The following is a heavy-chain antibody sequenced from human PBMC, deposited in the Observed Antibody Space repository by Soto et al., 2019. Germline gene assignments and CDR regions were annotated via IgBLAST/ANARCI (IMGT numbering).Heavy chain of an antibody. Sequence: QIQLVQSGAEVKKPGSSVKVSCKTSGDPFNFYSINWVRQAPGLGLEWVGRFNPILSMSNSAQKFQGRVTLTADKLASTSYMLLSSLRSDDTAMYYCATSYGSGRRAFDYWGQGALVTVSS. CDR2: FNPILSMS. D-gene: IGHD3-10*01. CDR3: ATSYGSGRRAFDY. CDR1: GDPFNFYS. J-gene: IGHJ4*02. V-gene: IGHV1-69*02.